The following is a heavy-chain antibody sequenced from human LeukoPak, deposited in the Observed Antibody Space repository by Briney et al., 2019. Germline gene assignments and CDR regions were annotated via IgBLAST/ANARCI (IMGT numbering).Heavy chain of an antibody. CDR1: GGSFNGYY. CDR2: INRGGST. Sequence: SETLPLTCTAYGGSFNGYYWSWIRQPPGKGLEWIGEINRGGSTSYNPSLKSRLTISVDTSKKQFSLKLSSVTAADTGVYYCARGYDSGSYYQFWGQGTLVTVSS. CDR3: ARGYDSGSYYQF. D-gene: IGHD3-10*01. J-gene: IGHJ1*01. V-gene: IGHV4-34*01.